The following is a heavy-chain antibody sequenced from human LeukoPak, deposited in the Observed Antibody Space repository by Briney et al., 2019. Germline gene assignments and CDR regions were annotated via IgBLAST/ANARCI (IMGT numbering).Heavy chain of an antibody. J-gene: IGHJ6*04. CDR2: IIPIFGTA. CDR3: ARDLGITMVRGVIITYPPLMDV. CDR1: GGTFSSYA. Sequence: GASVKVSCKASGGTFSSYAISWVRQAPGQGLEWMGGIIPIFGTANYAQKFQGRVTITADESTSTAYMELSSLRSEDTAVYCCARDLGITMVRGVIITYPPLMDVWGKGTTVTVSS. D-gene: IGHD3-10*01. V-gene: IGHV1-69*13.